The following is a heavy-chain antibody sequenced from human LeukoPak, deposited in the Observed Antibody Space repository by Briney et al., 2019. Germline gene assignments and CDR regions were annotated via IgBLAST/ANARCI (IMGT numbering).Heavy chain of an antibody. CDR3: ARDIGLQTRYGMDV. CDR1: GYTFTGYY. CDR2: INPNSGGT. V-gene: IGHV1-2*02. D-gene: IGHD1-26*01. Sequence: ASVKVSCKASGYTFTGYYMHWVRQAPGQGLEWMGWINPNSGGTNYAQTFQGRVTMTRDTSISTAYMELSRLRSDDTAVYYCARDIGLQTRYGMDVWGQGTTVTVSS. J-gene: IGHJ6*02.